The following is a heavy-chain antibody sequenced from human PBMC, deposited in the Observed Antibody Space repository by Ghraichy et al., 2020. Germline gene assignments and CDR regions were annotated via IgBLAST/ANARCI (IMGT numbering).Heavy chain of an antibody. CDR2: INHSGST. CDR1: GGSFSGYY. Sequence: SETLSLTCAVYGGSFSGYYWSWIRQPPGKGLEWIGEINHSGSTNYNPSLKSRVTISVDTSKNQFSLKLSSVTAADMAVYYCARVRITMFRVDYWGQGTLVTVSS. CDR3: ARVRITMFRVDY. J-gene: IGHJ4*02. V-gene: IGHV4-34*01. D-gene: IGHD3-10*01.